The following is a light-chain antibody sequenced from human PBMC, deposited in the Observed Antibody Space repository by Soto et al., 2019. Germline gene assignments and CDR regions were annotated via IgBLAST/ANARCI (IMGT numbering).Light chain of an antibody. J-gene: IGLJ3*02. CDR1: SSDVGGYKF. V-gene: IGLV2-14*01. CDR3: LSYTSANTRV. Sequence: QSALTQPASVSGSPGQSITISCTGTSSDVGGYKFVSWYQHHPGKAPKLMIYAVNNRPSGVSDRFSGSKSGNTASLTISGLQPEDEADYYCLSYTSANTRVFGGGTQLTVL. CDR2: AVN.